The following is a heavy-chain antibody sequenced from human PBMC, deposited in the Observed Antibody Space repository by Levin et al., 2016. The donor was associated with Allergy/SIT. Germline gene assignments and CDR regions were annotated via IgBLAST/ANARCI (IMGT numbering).Heavy chain of an antibody. J-gene: IGHJ4*02. CDR1: GFPFSNYA. V-gene: IGHV3-23*01. CDR2: ISGSAGRT. Sequence: GESLKISCAASGFPFSNYAMTWVRRAPGKGLEWVSLISGSAGRTYYADSVKGRFTISRDNSKNTVYLQMNSLRAEDTGVYYCAKDVRKDLGSHYKDALYWGQGTLVTVSS. CDR3: AKDVRKDLGSHYKDALY. D-gene: IGHD3-10*01.